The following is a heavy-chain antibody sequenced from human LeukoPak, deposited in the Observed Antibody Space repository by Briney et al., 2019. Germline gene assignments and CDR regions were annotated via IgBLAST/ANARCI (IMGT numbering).Heavy chain of an antibody. Sequence: ASVKVSCKASGYTFTSYYMHWVRQAPGQGLEWMGIINPSGGSTSYAQKFQGRVTMTRDTSTSTVYMELSSLRSEDTAVYYCAREVREPTIPRPLHYWGQGTLVTVPT. CDR1: GYTFTSYY. D-gene: IGHD5-12*01. J-gene: IGHJ4*02. CDR3: AREVREPTIPRPLHY. CDR2: INPSGGST. V-gene: IGHV1-46*01.